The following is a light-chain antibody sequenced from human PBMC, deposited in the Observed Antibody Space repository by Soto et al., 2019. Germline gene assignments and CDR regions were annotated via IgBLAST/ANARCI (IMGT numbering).Light chain of an antibody. CDR1: SSDVGGYNY. J-gene: IGLJ1*01. CDR2: DVS. CDR3: CSYTTSNTRQIV. Sequence: QSALTQPASVSGSPGQSITISCTGTSSDVGGYNYVSWYQQQPGKAPKFMTYDVSNRPSGVSNRFSGSKSGNTASLTISGLQAEYEADYYCCSYTTSNTRQIVFGTGTKVTVL. V-gene: IGLV2-14*01.